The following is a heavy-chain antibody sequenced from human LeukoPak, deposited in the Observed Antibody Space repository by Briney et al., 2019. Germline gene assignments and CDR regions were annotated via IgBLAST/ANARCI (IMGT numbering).Heavy chain of an antibody. CDR2: INPSGGST. Sequence: GASVKVSCKASGYTFTNYYVHWVRQAPGQGLEWMGKINPSGGSTNYAQKFQGRVTITRDTSASTAYMELSSLRSEDTAVYYCAGITMIDWGQGTLVTVSS. CDR3: AGITMID. J-gene: IGHJ4*02. CDR1: GYTFTNYY. D-gene: IGHD3-22*01. V-gene: IGHV1-46*01.